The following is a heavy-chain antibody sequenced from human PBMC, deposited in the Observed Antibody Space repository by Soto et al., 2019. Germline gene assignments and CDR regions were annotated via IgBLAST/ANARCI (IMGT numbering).Heavy chain of an antibody. J-gene: IGHJ4*02. D-gene: IGHD6-19*01. Sequence: QVQLVQSGAEVKKPGSSVKVSCKASGGTFSSYAISWVRQAPGQGLEWMGGIIPIFGTANYAQKFQGRVTMTADESTSTDYMELSRLRSEDTAVYYCARRGLTVAGMGWIDYWGQGTLVTVSS. CDR2: IIPIFGTA. V-gene: IGHV1-69*12. CDR3: ARRGLTVAGMGWIDY. CDR1: GGTFSSYA.